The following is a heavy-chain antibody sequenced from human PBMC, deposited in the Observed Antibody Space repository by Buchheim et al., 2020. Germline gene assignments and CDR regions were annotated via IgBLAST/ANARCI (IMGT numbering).Heavy chain of an antibody. J-gene: IGHJ3*02. D-gene: IGHD2-15*01. V-gene: IGHV3-30*18. CDR2: ISYDGSNK. CDR3: AKRRGKYCSGGSCYKLDDAFDI. Sequence: QVQLVESGGGVVQPGRSLRLSYAASGFTFSSYGMHWVRQAPGKGLGWVAVISYDGSNKYYADSVKGRFTISRDNSKNTLSLQMNSLRAEDTAVYYCAKRRGKYCSGGSCYKLDDAFDIWGQGT. CDR1: GFTFSSYG.